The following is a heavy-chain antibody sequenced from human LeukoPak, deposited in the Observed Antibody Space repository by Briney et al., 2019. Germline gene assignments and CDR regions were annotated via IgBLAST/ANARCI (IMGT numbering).Heavy chain of an antibody. Sequence: SETLSLTCTVSGGSISNYYWSWIRQPAGKGLEWIGRIYTSGTTHYNPSLKSRVTMSVDTSKNQFSLNLSSVTAADTAVYYCARLMPGLSMDVWGKGTTVTVSS. CDR1: GGSISNYY. J-gene: IGHJ6*03. D-gene: IGHD2-8*01. CDR2: IYTSGTT. V-gene: IGHV4-4*07. CDR3: ARLMPGLSMDV.